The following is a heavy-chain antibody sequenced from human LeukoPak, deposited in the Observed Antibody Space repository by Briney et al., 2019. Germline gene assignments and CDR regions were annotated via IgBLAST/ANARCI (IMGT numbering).Heavy chain of an antibody. D-gene: IGHD3-10*01. V-gene: IGHV4-34*01. CDR1: GGSFSGYY. J-gene: IGHJ4*02. CDR2: INHSGST. CDR3: ARGSRSYYGSETYHKAPFDY. Sequence: SETLSLTCAVSGGSFSGYYWSWIRQPPGKGLEWIGEINHSGSTNYNPSLKSRVTISVGTSKNQFSLKLRSVTATDTAVYFCARGSRSYYGSETYHKAPFDYWGQGTLITVSS.